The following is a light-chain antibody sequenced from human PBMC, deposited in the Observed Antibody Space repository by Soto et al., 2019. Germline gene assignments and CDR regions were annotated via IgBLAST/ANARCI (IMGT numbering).Light chain of an antibody. CDR3: QKYSSVPV. CDR1: QGIRNF. J-gene: IGKJ3*01. V-gene: IGKV1-27*01. CDR2: AAS. Sequence: DIQMTQSPTSLSASVGDRVTITCRASQGIRNFVAWYQQKPGKAPKLLIYAASTLQSGVPSRFSGSGSGTDFTHTINRLQPEDVATYSCQKYSSVPVFGPGTKVDIK.